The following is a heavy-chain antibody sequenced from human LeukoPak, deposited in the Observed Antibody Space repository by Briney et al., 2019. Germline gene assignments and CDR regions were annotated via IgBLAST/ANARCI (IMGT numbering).Heavy chain of an antibody. CDR1: GYTFTGYY. CDR2: INPNSGGT. J-gene: IGHJ5*02. V-gene: IGHV1-2*02. Sequence: EASVKVSCKASGYTFTGYYMHWVRQAPGHGLEWMGWINPNSGGTNYAQKFQGRVTMTRDTSISTAYMELSRLRSDDTAVYYCARDSSSWYEYLNWFDPWGQGTLVTVSS. D-gene: IGHD6-13*01. CDR3: ARDSSSWYEYLNWFDP.